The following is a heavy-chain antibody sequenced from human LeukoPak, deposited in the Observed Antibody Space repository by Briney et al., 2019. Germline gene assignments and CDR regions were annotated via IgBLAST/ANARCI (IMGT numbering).Heavy chain of an antibody. Sequence: SETLSLTCTVSGGSISSYYWSWIRQPPGKGLKWIGYIYYSGSTNYNPSLKSRVTISVDTSKNQFSLKLSSVTAADTAVYYCARVLGSSSWYDRSIDYWGQGTLVTVSS. CDR1: GGSISSYY. CDR3: ARVLGSSSWYDRSIDY. D-gene: IGHD6-13*01. V-gene: IGHV4-59*01. J-gene: IGHJ4*02. CDR2: IYYSGST.